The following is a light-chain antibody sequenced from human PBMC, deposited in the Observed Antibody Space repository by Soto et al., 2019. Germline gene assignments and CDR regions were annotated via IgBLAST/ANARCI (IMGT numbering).Light chain of an antibody. CDR3: SAYTARSTLV. J-gene: IGLJ3*02. CDR2: EVR. V-gene: IGLV2-14*01. Sequence: QSVLTQPASLSGSPGQSITISCTGTSSDVGGYKYVSWYQQHPGTAPKLIIYEVRNRPSGISSRFSGSRSGNTASLTISGLQPEDEGDYYCSAYTARSTLVFGGGTKLTVL. CDR1: SSDVGGYKY.